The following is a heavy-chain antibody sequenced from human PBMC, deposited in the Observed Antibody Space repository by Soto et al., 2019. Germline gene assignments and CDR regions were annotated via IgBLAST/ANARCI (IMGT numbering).Heavy chain of an antibody. D-gene: IGHD3-3*01. CDR2: IYSGHTT. J-gene: IGHJ4*02. Sequence: EVQLVESGGGLIQPGGSLRLSCVASGFIVSSNQMSWVRQAPGKGLEWVSVIYSGHTTYYADSVEGRFTISRDDSKNTLYLQMNSLRVEDTAVYYCVRGPSDHKLRLVEWPYGDYWGQGALVTGSS. CDR1: GFIVSSNQ. V-gene: IGHV3-53*01. CDR3: VRGPSDHKLRLVEWPYGDY.